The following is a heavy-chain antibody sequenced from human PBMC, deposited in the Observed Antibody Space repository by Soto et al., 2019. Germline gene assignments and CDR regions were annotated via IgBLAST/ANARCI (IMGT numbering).Heavy chain of an antibody. J-gene: IGHJ3*02. D-gene: IGHD5-18*01. CDR3: ARAVDTAMVDAFDM. Sequence: ASVKVSCKASGYTFTGYYIHWVRQAPGQGLEWMGWINPNSGGTNYAQKFQGRVTMTRDTSISTAYMELSRLRSDDTAVYYCARAVDTAMVDAFDMWGPGSMVAVS. V-gene: IGHV1-2*02. CDR2: INPNSGGT. CDR1: GYTFTGYY.